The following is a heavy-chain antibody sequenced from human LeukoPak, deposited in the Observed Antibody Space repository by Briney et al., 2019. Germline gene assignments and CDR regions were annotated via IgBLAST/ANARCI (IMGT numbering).Heavy chain of an antibody. CDR2: FDPEDGET. J-gene: IGHJ4*02. V-gene: IGHV1-24*01. CDR3: ATLGWGSRRFGGGFDY. Sequence: ASVKVSCKVSGYTLTELSMHWVRQAPGKGLEWMGGFDPEDGETIYAQKFQGRVTMTEDTSTDTAYMELSSLRSEDTAVYYCATLGWGSRRFGGGFDYWGQGTLVTVSS. CDR1: GYTLTELS. D-gene: IGHD4-23*01.